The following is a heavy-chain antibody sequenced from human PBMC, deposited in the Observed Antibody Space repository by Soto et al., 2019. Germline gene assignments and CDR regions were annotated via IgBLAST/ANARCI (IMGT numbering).Heavy chain of an antibody. V-gene: IGHV4-39*01. CDR2: MFYGVRT. D-gene: IGHD3-3*02. CDR1: GSSINSSGYY. J-gene: IGHJ4*02. CDR3: ARLPSRHLVDY. Sequence: QLQVQESGPGLVKPSETLSLTCTVSGSSINSSGYYWGWIRQPPGKGLEWIGSMFYGVRTYYNPSLKSRVTVSVDTSKNQFSLNLRSVTAADTAVYYCARLPSRHLVDYWGQGTLVTVSS.